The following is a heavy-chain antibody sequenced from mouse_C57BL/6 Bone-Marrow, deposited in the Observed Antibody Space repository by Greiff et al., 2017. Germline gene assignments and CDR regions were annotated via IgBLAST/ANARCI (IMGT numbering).Heavy chain of an antibody. CDR1: GFTFSSYG. J-gene: IGHJ4*01. CDR2: ISSGGSYT. CDR3: ARHNYSNQYAMDY. D-gene: IGHD2-5*01. Sequence: EVKLVESGGDLVKPGGSLKLSCAASGFTFSSYGMSWVRQTPDKRLEWVATISSGGSYTYYPDSVKGRFTISRDNAKNTLYLQMSSLKSEDTAMYYCARHNYSNQYAMDYWGRGTSVTVSS. V-gene: IGHV5-6*02.